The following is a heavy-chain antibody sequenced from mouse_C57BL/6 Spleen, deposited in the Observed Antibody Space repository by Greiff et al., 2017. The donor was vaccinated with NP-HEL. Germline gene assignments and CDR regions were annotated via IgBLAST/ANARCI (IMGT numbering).Heavy chain of an antibody. J-gene: IGHJ2*01. CDR2: IDPSDSYT. CDR1: GYTFTSYW. V-gene: IGHV1-69*01. D-gene: IGHD1-1*01. CDR3: ARNYYGSSYYLDY. Sequence: VKLQQPGAELVMPGASVKLSCKASGYTFTSYWMHWVKQRPGQGLEWIGEIDPSDSYTNYNQKFKGKSTLTVDKSSSTAYMQLSSLTSEDSAVYYCARNYYGSSYYLDYWGQGTTLTVSS.